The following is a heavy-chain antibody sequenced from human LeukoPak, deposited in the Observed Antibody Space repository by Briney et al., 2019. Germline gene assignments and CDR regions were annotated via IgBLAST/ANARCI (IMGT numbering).Heavy chain of an antibody. D-gene: IGHD3-10*01. CDR1: GGSFSGYY. Sequence: SETLSLTCAVYGGSFSGYYWSWIHQPPGKGLEWIGEINHSGSTNYNPSLKSRVTISVDTSKNQFSLKLSSVTAADTAVYYCARRGDCYYYMDVWGKGTTVTVSS. J-gene: IGHJ6*03. V-gene: IGHV4-34*01. CDR2: INHSGST. CDR3: ARRGDCYYYMDV.